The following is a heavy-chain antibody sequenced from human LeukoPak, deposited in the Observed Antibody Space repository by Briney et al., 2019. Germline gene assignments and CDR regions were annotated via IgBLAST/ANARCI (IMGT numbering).Heavy chain of an antibody. Sequence: GGSLRLSCTSSGFTFGSYAVSWFRQAPGKGLEGVAFIRSKTFGGTTEYAASVKGRFTISRDDSNSIAYLQMNSLKTEDTAVYYCTRYSGRTDYWGQGTLVSVSS. CDR2: IRSKTFGGTT. J-gene: IGHJ4*02. CDR1: GFTFGSYA. V-gene: IGHV3-49*03. D-gene: IGHD5-18*01. CDR3: TRYSGRTDY.